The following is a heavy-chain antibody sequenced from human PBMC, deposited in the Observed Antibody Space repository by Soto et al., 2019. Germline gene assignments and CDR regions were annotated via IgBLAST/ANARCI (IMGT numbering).Heavy chain of an antibody. CDR1: GGSISSGGYY. V-gene: IGHV4-31*03. CDR3: ARVWYDFWSGYYIDY. D-gene: IGHD3-3*01. CDR2: IYYSGST. Sequence: SETLSLTCTVSGGSISSGGYYWSWIRQHPGKGLEWIGYIYYSGSTYYNPSLKSRVTISVDTSKNQFSLKLSSVTVADTAVYYCARVWYDFWSGYYIDYRGQGTLDTVSA. J-gene: IGHJ4*02.